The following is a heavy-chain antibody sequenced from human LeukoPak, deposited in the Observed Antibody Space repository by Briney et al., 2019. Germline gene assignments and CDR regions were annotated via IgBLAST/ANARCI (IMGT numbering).Heavy chain of an antibody. V-gene: IGHV5-51*01. J-gene: IGHJ4*02. D-gene: IGHD2-15*01. CDR3: ARIAATWYGGS. Sequence: GESLKISCKGPGHSFINYWIAWVRQMPGKGLEWIGIIFPGDSHTRYSPSFQGQVTISADMSIDTAYLQWSSLRASDTAMNYCARIAATWYGGSWGQGTLVFVSS. CDR1: GHSFINYW. CDR2: IFPGDSHT.